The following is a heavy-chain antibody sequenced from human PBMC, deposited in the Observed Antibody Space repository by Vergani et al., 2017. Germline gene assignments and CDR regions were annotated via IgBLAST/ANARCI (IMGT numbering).Heavy chain of an antibody. Sequence: QVQLQQWGAGLLKPSETLSLTCAVYGGSFSGYYWSWIRQHPGKGLEWIGYIYYSGSTYYNPSLKSRVTISVDTSKNQFSLKLSSVTAADTAVYYCARGNKQLVSPGLLFDYWGQGTLVTVSS. CDR2: IYYSGST. D-gene: IGHD6-6*01. CDR1: GGSFSGYY. CDR3: ARGNKQLVSPGLLFDY. V-gene: IGHV4-34*01. J-gene: IGHJ4*02.